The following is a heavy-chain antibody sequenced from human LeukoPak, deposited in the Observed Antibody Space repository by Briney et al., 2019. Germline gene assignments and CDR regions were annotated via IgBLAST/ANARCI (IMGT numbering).Heavy chain of an antibody. CDR2: MSWYSGSI. Sequence: SLRLSCAPSGFTFDDYAMHWVRQAPGKGLEGVSGMSWYSGSIVYAASVKGRFTISRDNAKNSLYLQMHSLRAADMASYYCAKGGFGYYYDSSGYLSGNWFDTWGPGTLVTVSS. V-gene: IGHV3-9*03. J-gene: IGHJ5*02. CDR1: GFTFDDYA. D-gene: IGHD3-22*01. CDR3: AKGGFGYYYDSSGYLSGNWFDT.